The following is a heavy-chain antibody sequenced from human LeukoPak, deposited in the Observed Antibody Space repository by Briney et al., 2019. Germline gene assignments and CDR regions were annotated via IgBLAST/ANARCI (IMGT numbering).Heavy chain of an antibody. CDR1: GGSFSGYY. D-gene: IGHD3-3*01. V-gene: IGHV4-34*01. CDR3: ARSERYYDFWSGYYTGRPLHYYYGMDV. Sequence: SETLSLTCAVYGGSFSGYYWSWIRQPPGKGLEWIGEINHSGSTNYNPSLKSRVTISVDTSKNQFSLKLSSVTAADTAVYYCARSERYYDFWSGYYTGRPLHYYYGMDVWGQGTTVTVSS. J-gene: IGHJ6*02. CDR2: INHSGST.